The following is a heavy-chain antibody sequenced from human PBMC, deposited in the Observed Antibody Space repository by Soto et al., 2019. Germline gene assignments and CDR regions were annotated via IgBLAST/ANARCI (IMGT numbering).Heavy chain of an antibody. J-gene: IGHJ4*02. V-gene: IGHV3-23*01. CDR3: ARAIHADYFDY. Sequence: EVQLLESGGDLVQPGGSLRLSCAGSGFTFSSYAMSWVRQAPGKGLDWVSTISDSGGSSYYADSVKGRFTISRDNSKNTLYLQMNSLRAEDTALYYCARAIHADYFDYWGQGTLVTVSS. CDR1: GFTFSSYA. D-gene: IGHD3-3*01. CDR2: ISDSGGSS.